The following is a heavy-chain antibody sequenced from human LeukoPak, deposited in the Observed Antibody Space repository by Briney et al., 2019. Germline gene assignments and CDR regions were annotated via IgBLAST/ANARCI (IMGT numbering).Heavy chain of an antibody. J-gene: IGHJ4*02. CDR2: IYYSGST. CDR3: ARERTLLYYFDY. V-gene: IGHV4-30-4*01. Sequence: SETLSLTCTVSGGSISSGDYYWSWIRQPPGKGLEWIGYIYYSGSTNYNPSLKSRVTISVDTSKNQFSLKLSSVTAADTAVYYCARERTLLYYFDYWGQGTLVTVSS. D-gene: IGHD3/OR15-3a*01. CDR1: GGSISSGDYY.